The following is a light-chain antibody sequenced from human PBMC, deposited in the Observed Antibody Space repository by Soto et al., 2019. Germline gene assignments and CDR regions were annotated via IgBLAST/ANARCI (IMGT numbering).Light chain of an antibody. J-gene: IGLJ2*01. CDR2: AVS. V-gene: IGLV2-14*03. CDR1: SSDVGGYNY. CDR3: SSYTSSTPGVL. Sequence: QSALTQPASVSGSPGQSITISCTGTSSDVGGYNYVSWYQHHPGKAPKLMIYAVSNRPSGVSNRFSASKSGNTASLTISGLQAEDEADYYCSSYTSSTPGVLFGGGTKLTFL.